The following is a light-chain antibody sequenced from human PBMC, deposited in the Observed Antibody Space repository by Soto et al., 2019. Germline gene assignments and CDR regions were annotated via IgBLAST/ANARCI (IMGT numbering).Light chain of an antibody. CDR1: QGISSY. CDR2: AAS. V-gene: IGKV1-9*01. Sequence: IQLTQSPSFLSASVGDRVTITCRASQGISSYLAWYQQKPGKAPKLLIYAASTLQSGVPSRFSGSGSGTEFTLTISSLQPEDFATYYCQHLNSYPVTFGQGTKVDIK. J-gene: IGKJ2*01. CDR3: QHLNSYPVT.